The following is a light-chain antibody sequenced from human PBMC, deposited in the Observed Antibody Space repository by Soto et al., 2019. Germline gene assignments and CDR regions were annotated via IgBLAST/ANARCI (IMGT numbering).Light chain of an antibody. Sequence: QSVLTQPASVSGSPGQSITISCTGTSSDVGGYNYVSWYQQHPGKAPKLMIYEVSNRPSGVSNRFSGSKSGNTASLTISGLQAEEEADYYCSSYTSSSTQIFCGGTKLTVL. CDR2: EVS. CDR3: SSYTSSSTQI. J-gene: IGLJ2*01. CDR1: SSDVGGYNY. V-gene: IGLV2-14*01.